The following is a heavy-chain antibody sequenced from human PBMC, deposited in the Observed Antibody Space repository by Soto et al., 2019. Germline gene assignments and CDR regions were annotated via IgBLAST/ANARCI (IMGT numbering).Heavy chain of an antibody. J-gene: IGHJ3*02. CDR3: ARDRAVVNDAFDI. D-gene: IGHD2-15*01. CDR1: GFTFSSYS. CDR2: ISSSSSTI. Sequence: EVQLVESGGGLVQPGGSLRLSCAASGFTFSSYSMNWVRQAPGKGLEWVSYISSSSSTIYYADSVKGRFTISRDNAKNSLYLQMNSLRAEDTAVYYCARDRAVVNDAFDIWGQGTMVTVSS. V-gene: IGHV3-48*01.